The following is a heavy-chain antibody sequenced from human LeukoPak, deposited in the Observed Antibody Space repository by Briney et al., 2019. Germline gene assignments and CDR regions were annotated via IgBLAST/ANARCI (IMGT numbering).Heavy chain of an antibody. Sequence: PSETLSLTCAVYGGSFSGYYWSWIRQPPGKRPEWIGEINHSGSTNYNPSLKSRVTISVDTSKNQFSLKLSSVTAADTAVYYCSMDSSGYYYTASDYWGQGTLVTVSS. J-gene: IGHJ4*02. D-gene: IGHD3-22*01. V-gene: IGHV4-34*01. CDR1: GGSFSGYY. CDR2: INHSGST. CDR3: SMDSSGYYYTASDY.